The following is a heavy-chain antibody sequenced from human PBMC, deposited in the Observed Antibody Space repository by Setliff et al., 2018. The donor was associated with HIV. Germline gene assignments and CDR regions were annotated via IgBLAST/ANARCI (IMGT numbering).Heavy chain of an antibody. Sequence: GSLRLSCAASGLTFSNYAMSWVRQAPGKGLEWVSGISGGGGSTNYADSVKGRFTISRDNFKNTLYLQMNSLRAEDTAVYYCAKDRNRYYYDSSGYPDYWGQGTLVTVTS. D-gene: IGHD3-22*01. CDR2: ISGGGGST. V-gene: IGHV3-23*01. CDR1: GLTFSNYA. CDR3: AKDRNRYYYDSSGYPDY. J-gene: IGHJ4*02.